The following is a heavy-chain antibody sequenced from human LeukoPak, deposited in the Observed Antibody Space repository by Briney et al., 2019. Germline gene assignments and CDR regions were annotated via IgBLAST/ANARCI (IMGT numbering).Heavy chain of an antibody. CDR2: IYYSGST. Sequence: SETLSLTCTVSGGSISSSSYYWGWIRQPPGKGLEWIGSIYYSGSTYYNPSLKSRVTISVDTSKNQFSLKLSSVTAADTAVYYCARQLYGDYPNYYYYYYMDVWGKGTTVTISS. D-gene: IGHD4-17*01. CDR1: GGSISSSSYY. J-gene: IGHJ6*03. CDR3: ARQLYGDYPNYYYYYYMDV. V-gene: IGHV4-39*07.